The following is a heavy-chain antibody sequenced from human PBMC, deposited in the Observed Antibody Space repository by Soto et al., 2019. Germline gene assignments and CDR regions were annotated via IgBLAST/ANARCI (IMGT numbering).Heavy chain of an antibody. CDR3: AREGYYDSSGPPDPTNYYYYYGMDV. D-gene: IGHD3-22*01. Sequence: ASVKVSCKASVYTFTGYYMHWVRQAPGQGLEWMGWINPNSGGTNYAQKFQGWVTMTRDTSISTAYMELSRLRSDDTAVYYCAREGYYDSSGPPDPTNYYYYYGMDVWGQGTTVTVSS. CDR1: VYTFTGYY. V-gene: IGHV1-2*04. J-gene: IGHJ6*02. CDR2: INPNSGGT.